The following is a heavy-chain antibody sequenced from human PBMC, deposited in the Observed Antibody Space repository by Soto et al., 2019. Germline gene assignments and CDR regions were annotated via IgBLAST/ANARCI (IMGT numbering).Heavy chain of an antibody. Sequence: PVESLKISCKGSGYSFTSYWIGWVRQMPGKGLEWIGIIYPGDSDTRYSPSFQGQVTISADKSISTAYLQWSSLKASDTAMYYCAIAASPPPEVRGVGRDYYGMDVWGQGTTVTVSS. V-gene: IGHV5-51*01. CDR1: GYSFTSYW. D-gene: IGHD3-10*01. J-gene: IGHJ6*02. CDR2: IYPGDSDT. CDR3: AIAASPPPEVRGVGRDYYGMDV.